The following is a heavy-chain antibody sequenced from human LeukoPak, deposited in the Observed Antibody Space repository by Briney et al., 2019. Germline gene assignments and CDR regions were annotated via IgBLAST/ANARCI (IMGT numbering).Heavy chain of an antibody. D-gene: IGHD3-10*01. CDR3: ARARITMVRGGQRYFDL. CDR1: GFTVSSNY. V-gene: IGHV3-53*04. J-gene: IGHJ2*01. CDR2: IYSGGST. Sequence: GGSLRLSCAASGFTVSSNYMSWVRQAPGKGLEWVSVIYSGGSTYYADSVKGQFTISRHNSKNTLYLQMNSLRAEDTAVYYCARARITMVRGGQRYFDLWGRGTLVTVSS.